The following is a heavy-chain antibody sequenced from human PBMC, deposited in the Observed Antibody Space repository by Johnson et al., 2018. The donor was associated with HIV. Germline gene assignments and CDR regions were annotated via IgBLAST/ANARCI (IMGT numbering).Heavy chain of an antibody. CDR3: ARVRGGTGHGAFDI. Sequence: VQLVESGGGLVKPGGSLRLSCAASGFTFSSYGMHWVRQAPGKGLEWVAFIRYDGSNKYYADSVKGRFTISRDNSKNTLYLQMNSLRTEDTAVYYCARVRGGTGHGAFDIWGQGTMVTVSS. J-gene: IGHJ3*02. CDR2: IRYDGSNK. V-gene: IGHV3-30*02. CDR1: GFTFSSYG.